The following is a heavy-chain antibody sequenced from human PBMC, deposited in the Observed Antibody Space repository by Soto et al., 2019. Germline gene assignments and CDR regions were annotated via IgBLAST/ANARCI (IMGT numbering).Heavy chain of an antibody. V-gene: IGHV3-72*01. CDR2: TRNKANSYTT. J-gene: IGHJ4*02. Sequence: EVQLVESGGGLVQPGRSLRLSCAGSGFTLSDHYMDWVRQAPGKGLEWVGRTRNKANSYTTEYAASVKGRFTVSSDASLNSVYLQMNSLKTEDTAVCYCVRTSHYGSGSWNFDSWGQGTLVTVSS. CDR1: GFTLSDHY. D-gene: IGHD3-10*01. CDR3: VRTSHYGSGSWNFDS.